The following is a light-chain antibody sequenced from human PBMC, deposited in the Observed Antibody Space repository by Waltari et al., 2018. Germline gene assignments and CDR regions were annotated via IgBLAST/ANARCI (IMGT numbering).Light chain of an antibody. CDR3: CSYAGSSTWV. CDR1: SSDVGSYNL. Sequence: QSALTQPASVSGSPGQSITISCTGTSSDVGSYNLVSCYQQPPGKSPQLMVSEVSKRPSGVSNRFSGSKSGNTASLTISGLQAEDEADYYCCSYAGSSTWVFGGGTKLTVL. J-gene: IGLJ3*02. CDR2: EVS. V-gene: IGLV2-23*02.